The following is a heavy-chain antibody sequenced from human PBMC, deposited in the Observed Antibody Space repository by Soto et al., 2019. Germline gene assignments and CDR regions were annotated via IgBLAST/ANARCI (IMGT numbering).Heavy chain of an antibody. V-gene: IGHV3-23*01. CDR2: ITGSGGTI. J-gene: IGHJ5*02. Sequence: GGSLRLSCAASGFTFNGYAMSWVRQPPGKGLEWVSVITGSGGTIDYADSVRGRFTISRDNSKNTLYLQMNSLRDEDTAIYFCAKTTGYYDRWGQGTLVTVSS. D-gene: IGHD3-9*01. CDR3: AKTTGYYDR. CDR1: GFTFNGYA.